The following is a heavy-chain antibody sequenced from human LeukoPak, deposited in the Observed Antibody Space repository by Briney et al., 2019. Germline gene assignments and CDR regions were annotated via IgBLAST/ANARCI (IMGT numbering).Heavy chain of an antibody. CDR1: GITFSSYG. J-gene: IGHJ6*03. D-gene: IGHD2-15*01. CDR3: AKNGDRGADCTGGTCYPYFYYYMDV. Sequence: GGTLRLSCAASGITFSSYGMSWVRQAPGKGLEWVSSVSSTGGTTYYADSVKGRFTISRDNSKNTLYLQMNSLRAEDTAIYYCAKNGDRGADCTGGTCYPYFYYYMDVWGKGTTVTISS. CDR2: VSSTGGTT. V-gene: IGHV3-23*01.